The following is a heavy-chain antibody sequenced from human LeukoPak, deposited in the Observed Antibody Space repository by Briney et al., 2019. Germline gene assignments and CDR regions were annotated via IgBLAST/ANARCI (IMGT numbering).Heavy chain of an antibody. V-gene: IGHV1-18*01. J-gene: IGHJ3*01. CDR2: ISAYNGNT. CDR1: GYTFISYG. D-gene: IGHD5-24*01. Sequence: ASVKVSCKASGYTFISYGITWVRQAPGQGPEWMGWISAYNGNTNYAQKFQGRVTMTTGTSTSTGYMELRSLRSDDTAVYYCARDRDGRIVTFDVWGQGTMVTVSS. CDR3: ARDRDGRIVTFDV.